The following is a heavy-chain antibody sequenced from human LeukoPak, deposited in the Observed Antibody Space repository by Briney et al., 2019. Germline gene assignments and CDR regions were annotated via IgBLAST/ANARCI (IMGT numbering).Heavy chain of an antibody. Sequence: SETLSLTCTVSGASISSYYWSWIRQPPGKGLEWIGYIYPDGTTPYNPSLKSRVTISVDTSKNQFSLRLNSVTAADTAFYYCAGDISNTYRFDNWGQGILVTVSS. D-gene: IGHD2-21*02. CDR2: IYPDGTT. CDR1: GASISSYY. CDR3: AGDISNTYRFDN. J-gene: IGHJ4*02. V-gene: IGHV4-4*09.